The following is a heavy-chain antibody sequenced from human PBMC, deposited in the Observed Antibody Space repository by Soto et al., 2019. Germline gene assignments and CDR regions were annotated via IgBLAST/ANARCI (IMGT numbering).Heavy chain of an antibody. CDR2: ISGSGGST. J-gene: IGHJ6*02. CDR3: AKDLTYDFWSGFAPPYYYYGMDV. V-gene: IGHV3-23*01. Sequence: GGSLRLSCAASGFTFSSYAMSWVRQAPWKGLEWVSAISGSGGSTYYADSVKGRFTISRDNSKNTLYLQMNSLRAEDTAVYYCAKDLTYDFWSGFAPPYYYYGMDVWGQGTTVTVS. D-gene: IGHD3-3*01. CDR1: GFTFSSYA.